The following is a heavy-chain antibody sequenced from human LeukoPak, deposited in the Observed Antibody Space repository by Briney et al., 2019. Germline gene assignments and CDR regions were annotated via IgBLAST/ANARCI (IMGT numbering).Heavy chain of an antibody. J-gene: IGHJ6*03. V-gene: IGHV4-4*07. D-gene: IGHD4-23*01. CDR2: IYTSGSN. Sequence: PSETLSLTCTVSGGSISSYYWSWVGQAAGKGLEWIGRIYTSGSNNYNPSLKSRVTMSVDTSKNQFSLKLSSVTAADTAMYYCAREVADYGGYYYYHYMDVWGKGTTVTISS. CDR1: GGSISSYY. CDR3: AREVADYGGYYYYHYMDV.